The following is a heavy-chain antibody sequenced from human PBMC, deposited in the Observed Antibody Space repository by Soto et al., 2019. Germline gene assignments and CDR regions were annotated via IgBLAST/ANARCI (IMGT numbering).Heavy chain of an antibody. CDR2: ISGSGGST. J-gene: IGHJ4*02. V-gene: IGHV3-23*01. CDR1: GFTCSSYA. CDR3: AKDLSTVTTNGYFDY. D-gene: IGHD4-17*01. Sequence: GGSLRLSCAASGFTCSSYAMSWVRQAPGKGLEWVSAISGSGGSTYYADSVKGRFTISRDNSKNTLYLQMNSLRAEDTAVYYCAKDLSTVTTNGYFDYWGQGTLVTVSS.